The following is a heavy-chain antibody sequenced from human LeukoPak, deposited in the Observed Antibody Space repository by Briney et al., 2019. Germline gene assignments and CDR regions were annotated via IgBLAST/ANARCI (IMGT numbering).Heavy chain of an antibody. CDR3: ASGLGSDYAFDI. V-gene: IGHV5-51*01. Sequence: RGESLKISCKGSGYSFTSYWLGWVRQMPGKGLEWMGIIYPGDSDTRYRPSFQGQVHISADKSISPAYLQWSSLKASDTAMYYCASGLGSDYAFDIWGQGTMVTVSS. CDR1: GYSFTSYW. D-gene: IGHD2-21*01. CDR2: IYPGDSDT. J-gene: IGHJ3*02.